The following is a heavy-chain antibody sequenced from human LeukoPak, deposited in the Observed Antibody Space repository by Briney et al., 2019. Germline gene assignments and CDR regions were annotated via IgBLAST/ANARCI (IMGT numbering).Heavy chain of an antibody. D-gene: IGHD2-15*01. CDR3: TYCTGGSCSDFDY. CDR1: GYTFTGHY. Sequence: ASVKVSCKASGYTFTGHYMHWVRQAPGQGLEWMGWINPNSGGTNYAQKFQGRVTMTRDTSISTAYMELSRLRSDDTAVYYCTYCTGGSCSDFDYWGQGTLVTVSS. J-gene: IGHJ4*02. V-gene: IGHV1-2*02. CDR2: INPNSGGT.